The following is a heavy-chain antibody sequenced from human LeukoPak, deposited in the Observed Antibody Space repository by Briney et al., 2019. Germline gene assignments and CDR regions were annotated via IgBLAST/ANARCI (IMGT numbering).Heavy chain of an antibody. CDR1: GGTFSSYA. D-gene: IGHD7-27*01. V-gene: IGHV1-69*05. CDR2: IIPIFGTA. CDR3: ARGLDTNWGNYYYMDV. Sequence: GASVKVSCKAYGGTFSSYAISWVRQAPGQGLEWMGGIIPIFGTANYAQKFQGRVTITTDESTSTAYMELSSLRSEDTAVYYCARGLDTNWGNYYYMDVWGKGTTVTVSS. J-gene: IGHJ6*03.